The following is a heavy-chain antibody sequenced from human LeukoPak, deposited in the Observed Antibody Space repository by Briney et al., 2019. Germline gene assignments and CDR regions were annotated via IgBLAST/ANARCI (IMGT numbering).Heavy chain of an antibody. CDR1: GFTFSRYS. Sequence: GGSLRLSCAASGFTFSRYSMNWVRQAPGKGLEWVSFISSSSSYIYFADSMKGRFTISRDNAKNSLSLQMNSLRAEDTAVYYCARDYYGGDYFDYWGQGTLVTVSS. V-gene: IGHV3-21*01. J-gene: IGHJ4*02. D-gene: IGHD3-10*01. CDR3: ARDYYGGDYFDY. CDR2: ISSSSSYI.